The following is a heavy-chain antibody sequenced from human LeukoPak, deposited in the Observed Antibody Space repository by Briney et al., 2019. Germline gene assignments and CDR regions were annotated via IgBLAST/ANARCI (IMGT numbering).Heavy chain of an antibody. CDR2: TYYRSKWYN. Sequence: SQTLSLTCAISGDSVSSNSAAWNWIRQSPSRGLEWLGRTYYRSKWYNDYAVSVKSRITINPDTSKNQFSLQLNSETPEDTAVYYCARDEKPRQEWEGYYYYYYMDVWGKGTTVTVSS. CDR1: GDSVSSNSAA. V-gene: IGHV6-1*01. D-gene: IGHD1-26*01. CDR3: ARDEKPRQEWEGYYYYYYMDV. J-gene: IGHJ6*03.